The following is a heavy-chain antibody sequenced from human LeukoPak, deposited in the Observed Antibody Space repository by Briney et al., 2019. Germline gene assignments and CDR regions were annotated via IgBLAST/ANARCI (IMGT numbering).Heavy chain of an antibody. D-gene: IGHD3-22*01. V-gene: IGHV3-74*01. J-gene: IGHJ4*02. CDR2: INSDGSST. CDR3: ARDAHYYDSSGYYSAPHFDY. Sequence: PGGSLRLSCAASGFTFSSYWMHWVRQAPGKGLVWVSRINSDGSSTIYADSVKGRFTISRDNDKNKLYLQMNSLRAEDTAVYYCARDAHYYDSSGYYSAPHFDYGGQGTLVIVSA. CDR1: GFTFSSYW.